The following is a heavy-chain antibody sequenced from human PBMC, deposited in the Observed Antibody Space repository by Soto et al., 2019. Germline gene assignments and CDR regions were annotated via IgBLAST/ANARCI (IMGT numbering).Heavy chain of an antibody. CDR1: GFTFTRYS. V-gene: IGHV3-21*06. CDR3: GRGSEDLDSNFDS. J-gene: IGHJ4*02. Sequence: GGSLRLSCAASGFTFTRYSINWVRQAPWKGLEWVSSIGSTTNYIYYGDSMKGRFTISRDNAKNSLYLEMNSLRAEDTAVYYWGRGSEDLDSNFDSWGQRTLLAVSS. CDR2: IGSTTNYI.